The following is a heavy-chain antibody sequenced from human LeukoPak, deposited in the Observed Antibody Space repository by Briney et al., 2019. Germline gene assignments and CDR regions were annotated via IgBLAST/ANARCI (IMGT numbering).Heavy chain of an antibody. J-gene: IGHJ4*02. D-gene: IGHD3-3*01. Sequence: PSETLSLTCSVSGASISRYYWSWIRQPPGKGLEWIGYIYYSGSTNYNPSLKSRVTISVDTSKNQFSLKLSSVTAADTAVYYCARERTHYDFWSGYFDYWGQGTLVTVSS. CDR2: IYYSGST. CDR1: GASISRYY. V-gene: IGHV4-59*01. CDR3: ARERTHYDFWSGYFDY.